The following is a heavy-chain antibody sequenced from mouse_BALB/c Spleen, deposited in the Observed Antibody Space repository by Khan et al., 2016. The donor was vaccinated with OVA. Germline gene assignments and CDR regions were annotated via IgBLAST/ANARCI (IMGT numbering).Heavy chain of an antibody. CDR2: IIYTGYT. D-gene: IGHD2-14*01. CDR1: GDSITTGY. V-gene: IGHV3-8*02. Sequence: EVELVESGPSLVKPSQTLSLTCSVTGDSITTGYWHWIRKFPGNKLEYMGYIIYTGYTYYNPSLKSRISITRHTSNNQYYLQLNSVTDEDTATYYCARSTYRYAFVYWGQGTLVTVSA. J-gene: IGHJ3*01. CDR3: ARSTYRYAFVY.